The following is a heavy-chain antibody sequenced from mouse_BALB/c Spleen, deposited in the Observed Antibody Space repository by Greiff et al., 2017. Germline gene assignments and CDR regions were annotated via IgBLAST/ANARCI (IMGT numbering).Heavy chain of an antibody. J-gene: IGHJ2*01. D-gene: IGHD2-3*01. Sequence: QQSCKASGYTFTSYWMHWVKQRPGQGLEWIGEINPSNGRTNYNEKFKSKATLTVDKSSSTAYMQLSSLTSEDSAVYYCARVGYDGNMYYFDYWGQGTTLTVSS. CDR2: INPSNGRT. CDR1: GYTFTSYW. V-gene: IGHV1S81*02. CDR3: ARVGYDGNMYYFDY.